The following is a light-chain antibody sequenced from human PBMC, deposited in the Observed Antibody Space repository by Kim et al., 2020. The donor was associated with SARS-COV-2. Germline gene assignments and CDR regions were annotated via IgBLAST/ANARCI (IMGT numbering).Light chain of an antibody. CDR2: DAS. V-gene: IGKV3-11*01. J-gene: IGKJ4*01. CDR3: QQRSNWPPVL. Sequence: LSPGERATLSCRASQSVSSYLAWYQQKPGQAPRLLIYDASNRATGIPARFSGSGSGTDFTLTISSLEPEDFAVYYCQQRSNWPPVLFGGGTKVDIK. CDR1: QSVSSY.